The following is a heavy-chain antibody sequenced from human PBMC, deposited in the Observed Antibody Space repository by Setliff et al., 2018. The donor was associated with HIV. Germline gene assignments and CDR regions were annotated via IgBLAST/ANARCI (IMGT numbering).Heavy chain of an antibody. CDR1: GYSINSGYY. J-gene: IGHJ4*02. CDR3: ARANFWSGSYDTGYYFDS. D-gene: IGHD3-3*01. V-gene: IGHV4-38-2*01. Sequence: PSETLSLTCAVSGYSINSGYYWGWIRQSPGKGLEWIGSIYHSGSTYYNPSHKSRVTISVDTSENQFSLKLSSVTAADTAVYYCARANFWSGSYDTGYYFDSWGQGTPVTVSS. CDR2: IYHSGST.